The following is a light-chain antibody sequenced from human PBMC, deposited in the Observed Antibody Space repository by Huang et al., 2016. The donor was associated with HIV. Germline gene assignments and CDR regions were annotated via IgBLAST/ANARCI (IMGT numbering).Light chain of an antibody. V-gene: IGKV3-11*01. Sequence: EIVLTQSPATLSLSPGERATLSCRASQIVVNLAWYQHKPGQAPRLLIYDASNRAAGTPARFSGSGSGTDFTLTVNILQPEDSAVYYCQQRNSWPPITFGQGTRLEIK. CDR2: DAS. CDR1: QIVVN. J-gene: IGKJ5*01. CDR3: QQRNSWPPIT.